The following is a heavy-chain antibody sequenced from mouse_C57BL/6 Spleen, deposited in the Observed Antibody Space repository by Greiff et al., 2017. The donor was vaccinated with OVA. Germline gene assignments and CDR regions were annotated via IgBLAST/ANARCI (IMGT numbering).Heavy chain of an antibody. CDR1: GYTFTDYE. CDR3: TRGDDYGRFAY. V-gene: IGHV1-15*01. J-gene: IGHJ3*01. D-gene: IGHD2-4*01. Sequence: QVQLKQSGAELVRPGASVTLSCKASGYTFTDYEMHWVKQTPVHGLEWIGAIDPETGGTASNQKFKGKAILTADKSSSTAYRERGSLTSEDSAVYYCTRGDDYGRFAYWGQGTLVTVSA. CDR2: IDPETGGT.